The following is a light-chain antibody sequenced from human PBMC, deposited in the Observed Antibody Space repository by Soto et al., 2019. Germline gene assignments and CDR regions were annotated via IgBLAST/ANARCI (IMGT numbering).Light chain of an antibody. V-gene: IGKV1-9*01. Sequence: DIQLTQSPSSLSASVGDRVTITCRASQGISSYLAWYQQKPGKAPNLLIYAASTLQSGVPSRFSGSGSGTDSTLTISSLQPEDFATYYCQQLITYPFTFGPGTKVDIK. CDR1: QGISSY. J-gene: IGKJ3*01. CDR2: AAS. CDR3: QQLITYPFT.